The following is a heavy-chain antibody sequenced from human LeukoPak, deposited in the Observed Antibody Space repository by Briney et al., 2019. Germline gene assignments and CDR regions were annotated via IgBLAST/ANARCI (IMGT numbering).Heavy chain of an antibody. CDR1: GSSFRSYG. V-gene: IGHV3-64*01. D-gene: IGHD3-22*01. J-gene: IGHJ3*02. CDR3: ARDWSYESRVYPHDVFDI. Sequence: PGRSLRLSCVASGSSFRSYGMHWVRQAPGKGLEYVSAISSNGGSTYYANSVKGRFTISRDNSKNTLYLQMGSLRDEDMAVYYCARDWSYESRVYPHDVFDIGAQGTMVTVSS. CDR2: ISSNGGST.